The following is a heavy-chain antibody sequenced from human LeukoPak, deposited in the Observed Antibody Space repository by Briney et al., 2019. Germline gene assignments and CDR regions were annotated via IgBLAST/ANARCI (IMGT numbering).Heavy chain of an antibody. CDR1: GYTFTSYG. V-gene: IGHV1-18*01. CDR2: ISAYNGNT. CDR3: ARMYYYDSSGYYVDRFSRYYYFDY. D-gene: IGHD3-22*01. J-gene: IGHJ4*02. Sequence: ASVKVSCKASGYTFTSYGISWVRQAPGQGLEWMGWISAYNGNTNYAQKLQGRVTMTTDTSTSTAYMELRSLRSGDTAVYYCARMYYYDSSGYYVDRFSRYYYFDYWGQGTLVTVSS.